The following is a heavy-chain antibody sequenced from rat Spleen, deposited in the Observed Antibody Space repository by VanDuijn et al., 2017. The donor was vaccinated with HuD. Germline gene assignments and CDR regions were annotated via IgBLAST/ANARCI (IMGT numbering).Heavy chain of an antibody. J-gene: IGHJ2*01. V-gene: IGHV5-46*01. D-gene: IGHD1-2*01. CDR2: ISTRGGST. Sequence: EVQLVESGGDLVQPGRSVKLSCAASGFTFSSFPMAWVRQAPTRGLEWVATISTRGGSTYYRDSVKGRFTISRDNAKTTLYLQMNSLRSEDTATYYCASYSSSFDYWGQGVMVTVSS. CDR3: ASYSSSFDY. CDR1: GFTFSSFP.